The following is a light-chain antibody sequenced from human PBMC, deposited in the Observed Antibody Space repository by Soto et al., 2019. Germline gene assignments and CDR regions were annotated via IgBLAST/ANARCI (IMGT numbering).Light chain of an antibody. J-gene: IGLJ1*01. V-gene: IGLV2-14*03. Sequence: LTQPASVSGSPGQSITIACTGTNSDVGAYIYVSWYQQHPGKAPKLMVYDINNRPSGVSNRFSGSKSANTASLTISGLQADDEADYYCVSFTTKSSYVFGTGTKVTVL. CDR2: DIN. CDR1: NSDVGAYIY. CDR3: VSFTTKSSYV.